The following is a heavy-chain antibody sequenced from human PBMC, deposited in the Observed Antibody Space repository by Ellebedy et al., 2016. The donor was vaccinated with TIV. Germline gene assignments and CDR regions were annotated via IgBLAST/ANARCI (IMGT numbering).Heavy chain of an antibody. CDR2: ISNEVRNQ. CDR1: GFTFSRYA. J-gene: IGHJ4*02. V-gene: IGHV3-30*04. Sequence: GESLKISCAASGFTFSRYALHWVRQAPGQGLAWVALISNEVRNQYYVDSVQGRFTISRDNSKDTLYLQMNSRRAEDTAVYYCAKDLAAGTTRRLDYWGQGTLVTGSS. D-gene: IGHD1-1*01. CDR3: AKDLAAGTTRRLDY.